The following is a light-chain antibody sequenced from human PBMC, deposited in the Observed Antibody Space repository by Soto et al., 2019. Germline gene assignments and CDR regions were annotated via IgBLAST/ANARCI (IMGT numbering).Light chain of an antibody. CDR3: QQYDSSPYT. J-gene: IGKJ5*01. V-gene: IGKV3-15*01. Sequence: EIVMTQSPTTLSVSPGERATLSCRASQSVSSNLAWYQQKPGQAPRLLIYGSSTRATGIPARFSGTGSGTEFTLTISRLEPEDFAVYYCQQYDSSPYTFGLGTRLEIK. CDR2: GSS. CDR1: QSVSSN.